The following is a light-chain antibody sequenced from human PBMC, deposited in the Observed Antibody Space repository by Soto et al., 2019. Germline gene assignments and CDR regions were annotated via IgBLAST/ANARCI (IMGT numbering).Light chain of an antibody. V-gene: IGKV3-20*01. Sequence: EIVLTQSPGTLSLSPGERATLSCRASQTISSSFLAWYQQKPGQAPRLLIYRASRRAPGIPDRFSGSGSWTDFTLTISSLQSEDFAVYYCQQYNNWSPWPFGQGTKVEIK. CDR2: RAS. CDR3: QQYNNWSPWP. CDR1: QTISSSF. J-gene: IGKJ1*01.